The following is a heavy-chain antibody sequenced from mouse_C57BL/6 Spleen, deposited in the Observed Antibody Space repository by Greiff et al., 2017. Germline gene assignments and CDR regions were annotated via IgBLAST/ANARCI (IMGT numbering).Heavy chain of an antibody. Sequence: VQLQQSGAELVKPGASVKISCKASGYAFSSYWMNWVKQRPGKGLEWIGQIYPGDGDTNYNGKFKGKATLTADKSSSTAYMQLCSLTSEDSAVYFCARIYYGSSYGYFDVWGTGTTVTVSS. CDR3: ARIYYGSSYGYFDV. J-gene: IGHJ1*03. D-gene: IGHD1-1*01. V-gene: IGHV1-80*01. CDR1: GYAFSSYW. CDR2: IYPGDGDT.